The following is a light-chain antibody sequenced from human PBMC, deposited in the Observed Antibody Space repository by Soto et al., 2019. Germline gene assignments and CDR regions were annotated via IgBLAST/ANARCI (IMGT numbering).Light chain of an antibody. CDR2: SAS. Sequence: EAVMTQSPATLSVSPGGRATLSCRTSQSVGSNLAWYQQRPGQAPRLLIYSASTRGTGIPARFSGSGSGTDFTLTISSLQSEDFAIYYCQQYNKWPLFTFGPGTRVDVK. CDR1: QSVGSN. V-gene: IGKV3-15*01. CDR3: QQYNKWPLFT. J-gene: IGKJ3*01.